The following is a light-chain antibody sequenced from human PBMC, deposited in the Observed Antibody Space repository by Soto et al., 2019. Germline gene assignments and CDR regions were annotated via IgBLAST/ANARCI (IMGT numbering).Light chain of an antibody. V-gene: IGKV1-9*01. CDR2: AAS. J-gene: IGKJ4*01. CDR1: QCIARY. CDR3: QQVNSYPLT. Sequence: IQLTQSPSSLSASVGDRVTITCRASQCIARYLAWYQQKPGKDPNVLIYAASTLQSGVPSRFSGSGSGTDFTLTISSLQPEDFATYCCQQVNSYPLTFGGGTKVEIK.